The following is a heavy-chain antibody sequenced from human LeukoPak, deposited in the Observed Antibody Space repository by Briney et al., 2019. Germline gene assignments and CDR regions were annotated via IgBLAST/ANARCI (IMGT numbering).Heavy chain of an antibody. CDR1: GGSISSYY. V-gene: IGHV4-4*07. Sequence: MSSETLSLTCTVSGGSISSYYWSWIRQPAGKGLEWIGRIYTSGSTNYNPSLKSRVTISVDTSKNQFSLKLSSVTAADTAVYYCARPASGYDLEDFDYWGQGTLVTVSS. D-gene: IGHD5-12*01. J-gene: IGHJ4*02. CDR3: ARPASGYDLEDFDY. CDR2: IYTSGST.